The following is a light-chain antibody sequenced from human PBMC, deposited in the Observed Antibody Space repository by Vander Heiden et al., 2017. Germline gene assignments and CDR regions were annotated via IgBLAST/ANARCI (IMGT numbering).Light chain of an antibody. J-gene: IGKJ1*01. CDR1: QSISAW. CDR2: ATS. V-gene: IGKV1-12*01. Sequence: DIQMTQSPSSVSAYVGDRVTIPCRARQSISAWLAWYQQKPVKAPDLLIYATSTLQTGVPSRFSGSASVTNFSLTITSLQPEDFATYYSQQSNSFPRTFGQGTKVEL. CDR3: QQSNSFPRT.